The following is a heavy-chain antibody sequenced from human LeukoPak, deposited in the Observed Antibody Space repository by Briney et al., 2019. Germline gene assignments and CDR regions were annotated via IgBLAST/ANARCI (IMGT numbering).Heavy chain of an antibody. J-gene: IGHJ1*01. V-gene: IGHV4-59*01. CDR3: ARVGHYDSSGYPSAEYFQH. CDR2: IYYSGST. D-gene: IGHD3-22*01. Sequence: PSETLSLTCTVSGGSISSYYWSWIRQPPGKGLEWIGYIYYSGSTNYNPSLKSRVTISVDTSKNQFSLKLSSVTAADTAVYYCARVGHYDSSGYPSAEYFQHWGQGTLVTVSS. CDR1: GGSISSYY.